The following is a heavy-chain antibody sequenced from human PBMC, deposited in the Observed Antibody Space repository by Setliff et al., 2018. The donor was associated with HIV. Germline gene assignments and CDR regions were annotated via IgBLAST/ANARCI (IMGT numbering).Heavy chain of an antibody. J-gene: IGHJ5*02. CDR3: ARQPNNNGEYSSGWYARNWFDP. V-gene: IGHV4-39*01. CDR1: GDSITSGGYY. CDR2: IYYSGST. Sequence: SETQSLTCTVSGDSITSGGYYWSWIRQHPGKGLEWIGSIYYSGSTYYNTSLTSRVTISVDTSKNQFSLKLSSVTAADTAVYYCARQPNNNGEYSSGWYARNWFDPWGQGTLVTVSS. D-gene: IGHD6-19*01.